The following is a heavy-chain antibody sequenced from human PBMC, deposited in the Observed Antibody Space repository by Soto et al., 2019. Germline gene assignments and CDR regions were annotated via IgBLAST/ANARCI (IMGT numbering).Heavy chain of an antibody. V-gene: IGHV3-7*03. CDR2: ITQDGSEK. CDR3: ARDQA. Sequence: PGGNLRLSCAASGFTISSYWMSCVRQGPGKGLEWVANITQDGSEKYYVDPVKGRFTISKDNAKNSLYLQMNSLRAEDTAVYYWARDQAWGPGHLVTLSS. CDR1: GFTISSYW. J-gene: IGHJ5*02.